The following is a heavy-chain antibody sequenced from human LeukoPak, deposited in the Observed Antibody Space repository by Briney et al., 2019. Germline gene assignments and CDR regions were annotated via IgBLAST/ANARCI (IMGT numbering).Heavy chain of an antibody. CDR2: ISSSGSTI. V-gene: IGHV3-48*03. CDR1: GFTFSSYE. D-gene: IGHD5-24*01. CDR3: AKDDGWLQYNN. J-gene: IGHJ4*02. Sequence: PGGSLRLSCAASGFTFSSYEMNWVRQAPGKGLEWVSYISSSGSTIYYADSVKGRFTISRDNAKNSLYLQMNSLRAEDTAVYYCAKDDGWLQYNNWGQGTLVTVSS.